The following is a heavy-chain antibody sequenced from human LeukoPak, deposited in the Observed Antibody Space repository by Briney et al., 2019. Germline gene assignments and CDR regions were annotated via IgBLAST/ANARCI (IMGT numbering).Heavy chain of an antibody. J-gene: IGHJ4*02. CDR3: AKNGWLRSSGLWGDY. CDR1: GFTFSSYA. CDR2: FSGGDGSP. V-gene: IGHV3-23*01. D-gene: IGHD5-12*01. Sequence: GGSLRLSCAGSGFTFSSYAMTWFRQAPGKGLEWVSSFSGGDGSPYHADSVKGRFTISRDNSKSTLYLQMNSLRAEDTAIYYCAKNGWLRSSGLWGDYWGQGALVTVSS.